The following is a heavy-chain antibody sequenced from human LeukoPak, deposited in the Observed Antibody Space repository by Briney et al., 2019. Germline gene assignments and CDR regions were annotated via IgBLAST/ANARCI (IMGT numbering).Heavy chain of an antibody. CDR2: ISGNGGST. CDR1: GFTFSSYA. CDR3: AKVGRMYYDFWSGRFDP. V-gene: IGHV3-23*01. D-gene: IGHD3-3*01. Sequence: SGGSLRLSCAASGFTFSSYAMSWVRQAPGKGLEWVSAISGNGGSTYYADSVKGRFTISRDNSKNTLYLQMNSLRAEDTAVYYCAKVGRMYYDFWSGRFDPWGQGTLVTVSS. J-gene: IGHJ5*02.